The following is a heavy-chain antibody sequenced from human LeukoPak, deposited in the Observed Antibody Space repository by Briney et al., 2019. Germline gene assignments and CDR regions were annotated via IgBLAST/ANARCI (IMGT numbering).Heavy chain of an antibody. V-gene: IGHV3-30*02. CDR3: ARETFLVVVPNYYMDV. D-gene: IGHD2-2*01. CDR2: TRYDGSDK. J-gene: IGHJ6*03. Sequence: GGSLRLSCVASGFSFTSYVIHWVRQAPGKGPEWVAFTRYDGSDKYYADSVKGRFTISRDNSKNTLYLQMNSLRAEDTAVYYCARETFLVVVPNYYMDVWGKGTTVTVSS. CDR1: GFSFTSYV.